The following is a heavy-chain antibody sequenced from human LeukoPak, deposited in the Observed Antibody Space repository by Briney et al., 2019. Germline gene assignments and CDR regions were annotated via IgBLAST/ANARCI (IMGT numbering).Heavy chain of an antibody. V-gene: IGHV1-2*02. J-gene: IGHJ3*02. Sequence: ASVKVSCKASGYTFTGYYMHWVRQAPGQGLEWMGWINPNSGGTNYAQKFQGRVTMTRDTSISTAYMELSRLRSDDTAVYYCARPPYYYGSGSYYNPDDAFDIWGQGTMVTVSS. CDR2: INPNSGGT. CDR1: GYTFTGYY. CDR3: ARPPYYYGSGSYYNPDDAFDI. D-gene: IGHD3-10*01.